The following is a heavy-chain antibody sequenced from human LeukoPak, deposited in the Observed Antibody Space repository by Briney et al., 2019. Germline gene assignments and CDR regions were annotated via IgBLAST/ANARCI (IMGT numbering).Heavy chain of an antibody. J-gene: IGHJ4*02. CDR2: IYSVGTT. Sequence: VQPGGSLRLSCAASGFTVSPNFMTWVRQAPGKGLEWVSLIYSVGTTYYSDSVKGRFTISRDNSKNTVYLQMNSLRVEDTAVYYCARDHIAVAGTHFPDYWGQGTLVTVSS. CDR3: ARDHIAVAGTHFPDY. V-gene: IGHV3-66*01. CDR1: GFTVSPNF. D-gene: IGHD6-19*01.